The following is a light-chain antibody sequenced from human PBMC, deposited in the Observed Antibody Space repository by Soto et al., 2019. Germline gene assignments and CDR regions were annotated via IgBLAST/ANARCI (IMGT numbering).Light chain of an antibody. CDR2: EGS. CDR1: NSDVGSYNL. CDR3: CSYAGSSTWV. Sequence: QSALTQPASVSGSPGQSITISCTGTNSDVGSYNLVSWYQQHPGKAPKVMIYEGSTRPSGLSNRFSGSKSGNTASLTISGLQPEDEADYYCCSYAGSSTWVFGGGTKLTVL. J-gene: IGLJ3*02. V-gene: IGLV2-23*01.